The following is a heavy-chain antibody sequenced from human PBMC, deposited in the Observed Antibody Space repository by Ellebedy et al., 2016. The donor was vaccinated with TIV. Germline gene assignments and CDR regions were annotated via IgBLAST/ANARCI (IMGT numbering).Heavy chain of an antibody. CDR3: AREPMVRGVIRRGYAMDV. J-gene: IGHJ6*02. D-gene: IGHD3-10*01. CDR1: GFTFSSYG. Sequence: GESLKIFXAASGFTFSSYGMHWVRQAPGKGLEWVAVIWYDGSNKYYADSVKGRFTISRDNSKNTLYLQMNSLRAEDTAVYYCAREPMVRGVIRRGYAMDVWGQGTTVTVSS. V-gene: IGHV3-33*01. CDR2: IWYDGSNK.